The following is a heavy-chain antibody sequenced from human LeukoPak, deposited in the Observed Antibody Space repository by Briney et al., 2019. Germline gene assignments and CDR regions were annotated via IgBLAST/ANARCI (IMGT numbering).Heavy chain of an antibody. CDR1: GFTFSNAW. CDR2: NKSKTDGGTT. Sequence: GGSLRLSCAASGFTFSNAWMSWVRQAPGKGLEWVGRNKSKTDGGTTDYAAPVKGRFTISRDDSKNTLYLQMNSLKTEDTAVYYCTTELWFGETYFDYWGQGTLVTVSS. V-gene: IGHV3-15*01. D-gene: IGHD3-10*01. CDR3: TTELWFGETYFDY. J-gene: IGHJ4*02.